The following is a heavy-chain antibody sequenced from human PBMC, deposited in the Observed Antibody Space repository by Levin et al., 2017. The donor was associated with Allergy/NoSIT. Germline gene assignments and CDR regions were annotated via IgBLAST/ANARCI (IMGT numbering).Heavy chain of an antibody. J-gene: IGHJ3*02. V-gene: IGHV1-69*01. Sequence: KISCKASGGTFSSYAISWVRQAPGQGLEWMGGIIPIFGTANYAQKFQGRVTITADESTSTAYMELSSLRSEDTAVYYCASPRQHQHRDAFDIWGQGTMVTVSS. CDR3: ASPRQHQHRDAFDI. CDR2: IIPIFGTA. D-gene: IGHD1-1*01. CDR1: GGTFSSYA.